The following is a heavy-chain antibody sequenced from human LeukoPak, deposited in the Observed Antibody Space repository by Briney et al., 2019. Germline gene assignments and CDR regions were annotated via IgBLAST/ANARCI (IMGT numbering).Heavy chain of an antibody. J-gene: IGHJ4*02. CDR1: GVSISDYH. Sequence: NPSETLSLTCSVSGVSISDYHWIWIRQPPAKGLEWMGYFSYSGITKYNPSLKSRVTMSVDTSKNQFSLRLISVAAADTAVYYCARMYSGTSYYFDFWGQGTLVTVSS. D-gene: IGHD1-26*01. V-gene: IGHV4-59*01. CDR2: FSYSGIT. CDR3: ARMYSGTSYYFDF.